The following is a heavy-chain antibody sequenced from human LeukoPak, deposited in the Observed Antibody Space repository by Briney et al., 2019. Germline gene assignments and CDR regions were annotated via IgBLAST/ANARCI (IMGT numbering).Heavy chain of an antibody. CDR2: ISGSGSNK. V-gene: IGHV3-23*01. CDR3: AKDEGYYFGSGSPSAGN. J-gene: IGHJ4*02. Sequence: GGSLRLSCAASGFTFSNYAMTWVRQAPGKGLEWVSSISGSGSNKYNADSVKGRFTISRDNSKNTLYLQMNSLRAEDTAVYYCAKDEGYYFGSGSPSAGNWGQGTLVTVSS. D-gene: IGHD3-10*01. CDR1: GFTFSNYA.